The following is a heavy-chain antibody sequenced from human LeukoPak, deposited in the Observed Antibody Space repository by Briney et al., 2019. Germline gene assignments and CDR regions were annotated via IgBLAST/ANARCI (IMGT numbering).Heavy chain of an antibody. Sequence: KASETLSLTCTVSGGSISSYYWSWIRQPPGKGLEWIGYIYYSGSTNYNPSLKSRVTISVDTSKNQFSLKLSSVTAADTAVYYCARFLGATGSFDYWGQGTLVTVSS. CDR1: GGSISSYY. CDR3: ARFLGATGSFDY. D-gene: IGHD1-26*01. V-gene: IGHV4-59*08. J-gene: IGHJ4*02. CDR2: IYYSGST.